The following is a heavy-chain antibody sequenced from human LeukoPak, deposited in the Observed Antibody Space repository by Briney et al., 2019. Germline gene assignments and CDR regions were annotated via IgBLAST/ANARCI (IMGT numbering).Heavy chain of an antibody. CDR3: ARDRWELTPAKGWFDS. V-gene: IGHV4-4*07. Sequence: SETLSLTCAVSGDSMTNYYWSWIRQPAGQGLEWIGHIYVSGRTNYNPSFKRRVSMSIDTSKKQFSLNLTSVSAADTAVYFCARDRWELTPAKGWFDSWGQGTLVTVSS. J-gene: IGHJ5*01. D-gene: IGHD1-26*01. CDR2: IYVSGRT. CDR1: GDSMTNYY.